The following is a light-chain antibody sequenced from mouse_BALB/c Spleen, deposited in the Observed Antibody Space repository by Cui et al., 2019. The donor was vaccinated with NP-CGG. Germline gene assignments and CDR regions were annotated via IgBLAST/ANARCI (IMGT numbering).Light chain of an antibody. Sequence: QAVVTPESALTTSPGETVTLTCRSSTGAVTTSNYANWVQEKPDHLFTGLIGGTNNRAPGVPARCSGSLIGDKAALTITGAQTDDEAIYFCALWYSNHWVFGGGTKLTVL. CDR3: ALWYSNHWV. J-gene: IGLJ1*01. V-gene: IGLV1*01. CDR1: TGAVTTSNY. CDR2: GTN.